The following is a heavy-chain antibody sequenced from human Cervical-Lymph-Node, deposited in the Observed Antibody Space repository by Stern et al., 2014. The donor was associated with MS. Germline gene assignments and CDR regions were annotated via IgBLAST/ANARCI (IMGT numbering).Heavy chain of an antibody. CDR3: ANNIVATQDFDY. CDR1: GFTFSSYA. J-gene: IGHJ4*01. CDR2: ISGSGTST. V-gene: IGHV3-23*04. D-gene: IGHD5-12*01. Sequence: EVQLVESGGGLVQPGGSLRLSCAASGFTFSSYAMSWVRQAPGKGLEWVSVISGSGTSTYYADSVKGRFTISRDNSKNTLYLQMNSLRAEDTAVYYCANNIVATQDFDYWGHGTLVTVSS.